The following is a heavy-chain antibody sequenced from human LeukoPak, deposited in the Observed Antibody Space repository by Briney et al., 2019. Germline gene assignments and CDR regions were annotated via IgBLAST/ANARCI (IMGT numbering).Heavy chain of an antibody. CDR1: GFAFSSYA. V-gene: IGHV3-23*01. CDR2: ISGSGGST. D-gene: IGHD4-17*01. Sequence: GGSLRLSCAASGFAFSSYAMSWVRQAPGKGLEWVSAISGSGGSTYYAVSVKGRFTISRDNSKNTLYVQMNSLRAEATAVYYCARDGNGAPRFDYWGQGTLVTVSS. J-gene: IGHJ4*02. CDR3: ARDGNGAPRFDY.